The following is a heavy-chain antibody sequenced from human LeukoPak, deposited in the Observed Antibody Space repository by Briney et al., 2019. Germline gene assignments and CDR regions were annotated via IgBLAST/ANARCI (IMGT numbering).Heavy chain of an antibody. J-gene: IGHJ5*02. D-gene: IGHD3-10*01. CDR1: GGSISSNSYS. V-gene: IGHV4-39*01. CDR2: IYYSGST. Sequence: SETLSLTCTVSGGSISSNSYSWGWLRQPPGKGLEWIGSIYYSGSTYYNPSLKSRVTISGDTSKNQFPLKLSSVTAADTAVYYCARGAWYGSGSYGFDPWGQGTLVIVSS. CDR3: ARGAWYGSGSYGFDP.